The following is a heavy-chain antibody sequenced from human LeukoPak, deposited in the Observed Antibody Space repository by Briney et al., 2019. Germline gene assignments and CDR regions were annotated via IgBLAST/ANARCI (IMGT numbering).Heavy chain of an antibody. CDR2: IRDRGSGI. CDR3: TKDPNGDYVGAFDF. CDR1: GFTFSSYA. D-gene: IGHD4-17*01. J-gene: IGHJ3*01. Sequence: GGSLRLSCAASGFTFSSYALTWVRQAPGKGLEWVSSIRDRGSGIDYADSVEGRFTISRDNSKNTLYLQMNRLRADDAAVYYCTKDPNGDYVGAFDFWGQGTFVTVSS. V-gene: IGHV3-23*01.